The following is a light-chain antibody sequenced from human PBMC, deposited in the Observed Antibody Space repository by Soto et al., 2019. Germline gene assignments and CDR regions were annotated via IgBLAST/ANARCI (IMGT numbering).Light chain of an antibody. V-gene: IGLV2-14*01. Sequence: QSALTQPASVSGSPGQSITISCTGTSSDVGAYNFVSWYQQHPAKAPKLMIYEVSNRPSGVSNRFSGSKSGNTASLTISGRQAEDEADYYCSSYTGISTLFGGGTKLTVL. CDR1: SSDVGAYNF. CDR3: SSYTGISTL. J-gene: IGLJ2*01. CDR2: EVS.